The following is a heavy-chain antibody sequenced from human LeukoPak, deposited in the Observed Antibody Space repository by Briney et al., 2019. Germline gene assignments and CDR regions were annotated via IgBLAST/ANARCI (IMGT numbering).Heavy chain of an antibody. Sequence: PSETLSLTCTVSGGSISSYYWSWIRQPPGKGLEWIGYIYYSGSTNYNPSLKSRVTISVDTSKNQFSLKLSSVTAADTAVYYCARGSTFPWGDWFDPWGQGTLVTVSS. J-gene: IGHJ5*02. CDR1: GGSISSYY. D-gene: IGHD1-26*01. CDR2: IYYSGST. V-gene: IGHV4-59*01. CDR3: ARGSTFPWGDWFDP.